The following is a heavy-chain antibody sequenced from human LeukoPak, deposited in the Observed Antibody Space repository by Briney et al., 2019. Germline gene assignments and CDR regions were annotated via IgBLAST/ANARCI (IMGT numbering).Heavy chain of an antibody. CDR3: ARVTAAGCDY. Sequence: GGSLRLSCAASGFSFSSYEMSWVRQAPGKGLEWVSYISSSGSTIYYADSLKGRFTISRDNAKNSLYLQVNSLRAEDTAVYYCARVTAAGCDYWGQGTLVTVSS. J-gene: IGHJ4*02. CDR2: ISSSGSTI. V-gene: IGHV3-48*03. CDR1: GFSFSSYE. D-gene: IGHD6-13*01.